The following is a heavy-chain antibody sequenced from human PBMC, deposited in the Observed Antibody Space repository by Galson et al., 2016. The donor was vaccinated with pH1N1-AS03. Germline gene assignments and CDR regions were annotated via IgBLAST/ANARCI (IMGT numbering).Heavy chain of an antibody. Sequence: SVKVSCQASSFTGHGITWVRLGPGQGFEWMGWVSDDSGHTNYAKKFQGKVTITTETSTTTAYMELRSLRSEDTAMYFCARGGFYGGNADMDVWGQGTTVSVAS. CDR3: ARGGFYGGNADMDV. D-gene: IGHD2/OR15-2a*01. CDR1: SFTGHG. J-gene: IGHJ6*02. V-gene: IGHV1-18*04. CDR2: VSDDSGHT.